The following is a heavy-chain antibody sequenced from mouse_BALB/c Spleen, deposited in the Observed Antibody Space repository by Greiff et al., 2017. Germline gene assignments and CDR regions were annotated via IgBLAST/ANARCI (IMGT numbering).Heavy chain of an antibody. CDR2: ILPGSGNT. CDR1: GYTFSSYW. J-gene: IGHJ2*01. D-gene: IGHD2-14*01. CDR3: ARRDYRGGY. V-gene: IGHV1-9*01. Sequence: QVQLKQSGAELMKPGASVKISCKATGYTFSSYWIEWVKQRPGHGLEWIGEILPGSGNTNYNEKFKGKATFTADTSSNTAYMQLSSLTSEDSAVYYCARRDYRGGYWGQGTTLTVSS.